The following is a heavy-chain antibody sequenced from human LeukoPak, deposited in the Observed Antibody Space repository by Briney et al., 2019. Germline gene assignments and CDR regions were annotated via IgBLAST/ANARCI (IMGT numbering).Heavy chain of an antibody. CDR2: IASETYGGTA. V-gene: IGHV3-49*04. CDR3: TRDQTPYY. J-gene: IGHJ4*02. CDR1: GFTFGDYA. Sequence: TGGSLRLSCTASGFTFGDYAMTWVRQAPGKWLEWVGFIASETYGGTAEYAASVKGRFTISRDDSKSIAYLQMNSLKTEDTAVYYCTRDQTPYYWGQGTLVTVSS.